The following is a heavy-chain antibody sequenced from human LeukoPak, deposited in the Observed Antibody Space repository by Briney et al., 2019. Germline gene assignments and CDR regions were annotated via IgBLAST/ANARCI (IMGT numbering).Heavy chain of an antibody. CDR1: GFTFSSYE. J-gene: IGHJ6*04. D-gene: IGHD2/OR15-2a*01. CDR3: ARDGPRISSTDYYYGMDV. Sequence: GGSLRLSRAASGFTFSSYEMNWVRQAPGKGLEWVSYISSSGSTIYYADSVKGRFTISRDNAKNSLYLQMNSLRAEDTAVYYCARDGPRISSTDYYYGMDVWGKGTTVTVSS. V-gene: IGHV3-48*03. CDR2: ISSSGSTI.